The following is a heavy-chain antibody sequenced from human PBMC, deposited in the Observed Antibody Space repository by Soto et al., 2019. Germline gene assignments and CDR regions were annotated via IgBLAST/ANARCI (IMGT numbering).Heavy chain of an antibody. J-gene: IGHJ6*02. D-gene: IGHD6-6*01. CDR1: GYTFTSYG. CDR3: ASTVSSSRDYYYYGMDV. Sequence: QVQLVQSGAEVKKPGASVKVSCKASGYTFTSYGISWVRQAPGQGLEWMGWISAYNGNTNYAQKLQGRVTMATDTSTSTAYMELRSLRSDDTAVYYCASTVSSSRDYYYYGMDVWGQGTTVTVSS. V-gene: IGHV1-18*01. CDR2: ISAYNGNT.